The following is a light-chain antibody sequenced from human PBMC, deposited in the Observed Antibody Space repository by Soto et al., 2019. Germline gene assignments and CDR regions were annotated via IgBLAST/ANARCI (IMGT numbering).Light chain of an antibody. Sequence: DIQMNQSPSSLSASGGDRVTITCQATQDISNYLNWYQQKPGKAPKLLIYDASNLETGVPSRFSGSGSGTDFTFTISSLQPEDIATYYCQQYDNLPLTFGGGTKVEIK. CDR3: QQYDNLPLT. V-gene: IGKV1-33*01. J-gene: IGKJ4*01. CDR2: DAS. CDR1: QDISNY.